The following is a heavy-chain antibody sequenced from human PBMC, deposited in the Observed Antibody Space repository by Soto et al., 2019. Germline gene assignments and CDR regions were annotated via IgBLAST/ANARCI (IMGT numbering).Heavy chain of an antibody. J-gene: IGHJ6*02. Sequence: LRLSCISSGFTFRTYTMNWVRQAPGKGLEWVSGIRGFSPYTFYAESAKGRFTISRDNAKNSLYLQMNSLRAEDTAVYYCARDRGYDAHDYYYNAMDVWGQGTTVTVSS. CDR2: IRGFSPYT. CDR3: ARDRGYDAHDYYYNAMDV. D-gene: IGHD2-15*01. CDR1: GFTFRTYT. V-gene: IGHV3-21*01.